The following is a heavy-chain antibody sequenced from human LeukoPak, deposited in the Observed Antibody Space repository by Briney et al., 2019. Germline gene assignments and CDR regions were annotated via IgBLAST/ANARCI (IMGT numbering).Heavy chain of an antibody. Sequence: GGSLRLSCAASGFTFSSYAMSWVRQAPGKGLEWVSAISGSGGSTYYADSVKGRFTISRDNSKNTLYLQMNSLRAEDTAVYYCATDGPNYDSSGYPFDYWGQGTLATVSS. CDR3: ATDGPNYDSSGYPFDY. CDR2: ISGSGGST. CDR1: GFTFSSYA. J-gene: IGHJ4*02. D-gene: IGHD3-22*01. V-gene: IGHV3-23*01.